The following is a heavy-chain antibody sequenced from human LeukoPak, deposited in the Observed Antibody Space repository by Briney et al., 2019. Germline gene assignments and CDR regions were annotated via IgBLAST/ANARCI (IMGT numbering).Heavy chain of an antibody. J-gene: IGHJ4*02. CDR2: IYSGGST. V-gene: IGHV3-53*01. D-gene: IGHD3-10*01. CDR3: ARVGGH. Sequence: GGSLRLSCAASGLTISKNYMSWVRQAPGKGLESVSVIYSGGSTYYADSVRGRFIISRDNSKNTLYLQMNSLRVEDTAVYYCARVGGHWGQGTLVTVSS. CDR1: GLTISKNY.